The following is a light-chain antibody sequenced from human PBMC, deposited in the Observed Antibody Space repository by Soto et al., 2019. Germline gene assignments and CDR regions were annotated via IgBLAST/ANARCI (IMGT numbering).Light chain of an antibody. Sequence: EIVMTQSPATLSVSPGERATLSCRASQSVSNNLAWYQQKPGQAPRLLIYSASSRATGIPARFSGSASGTEFTHNISSLQSEDFAVYYCQQYNAWPLTFGGGTMVETK. CDR2: SAS. CDR1: QSVSNN. V-gene: IGKV3-15*01. J-gene: IGKJ4*01. CDR3: QQYNAWPLT.